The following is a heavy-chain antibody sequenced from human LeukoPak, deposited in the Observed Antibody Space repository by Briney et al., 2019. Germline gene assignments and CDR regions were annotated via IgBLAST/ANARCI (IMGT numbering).Heavy chain of an antibody. CDR3: ARVMDCGGDCGYYYYYGMDV. CDR2: INSDGSST. CDR1: GFTFSSYW. J-gene: IGHJ6*02. Sequence: GGSLRLSCAASGFTFSSYWMHWVRQAPGKGLVWVSRINSDGSSTSYADSVKGRFTISRDNAKNTLYLQMNSLRAEDTAVYYCARVMDCGGDCGYYYYYGMDVWCQGTTVTVSS. V-gene: IGHV3-74*01. D-gene: IGHD2-21*02.